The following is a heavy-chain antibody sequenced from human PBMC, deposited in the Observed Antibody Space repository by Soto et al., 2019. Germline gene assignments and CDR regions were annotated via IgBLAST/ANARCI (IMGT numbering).Heavy chain of an antibody. CDR1: GFTFSSYA. Sequence: PGGSLRLSCAASGFTFSSYAMSWVRQAPGKGLEWVSAISGSGGSTYYADSVKGRFTISRDNSKNTLYLQMNSLRAEDTAVYYWARPGCIAARPSFDYWGQGSRVTVPS. CDR3: ARPGCIAARPSFDY. D-gene: IGHD6-6*01. J-gene: IGHJ4*02. CDR2: ISGSGGST. V-gene: IGHV3-23*01.